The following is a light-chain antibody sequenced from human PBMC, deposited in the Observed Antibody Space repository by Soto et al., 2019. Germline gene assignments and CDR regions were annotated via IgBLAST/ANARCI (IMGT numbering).Light chain of an antibody. CDR2: KAS. CDR3: QQFNSYSRT. CDR1: QSISTW. Sequence: DIQMTQSPSTLSASVGDRVTITCRASQSISTWLAWYQQTPGKAPKLLIYKASILQRGVPSMFSGSGSGTEFTLTISSLQPDDFATYYCQQFNSYSRTFGQGTKVEIK. J-gene: IGKJ1*01. V-gene: IGKV1-5*03.